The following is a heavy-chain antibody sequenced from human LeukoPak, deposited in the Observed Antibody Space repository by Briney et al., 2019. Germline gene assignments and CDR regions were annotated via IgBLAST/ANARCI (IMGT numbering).Heavy chain of an antibody. Sequence: GGSLRLSCAASGFTFDDYARHWVRQAPGKGPEWVAGISWNSGTIDYGDSVKGRFTISRDNRKSSLYLEMNSLRPEDTASYYGAKDKGSNPYNVFDLWGQGTLVTVSS. CDR3: AKDKGSNPYNVFDL. V-gene: IGHV3-9*01. CDR1: GFTFDDYA. D-gene: IGHD1-1*01. CDR2: ISWNSGTI. J-gene: IGHJ5*02.